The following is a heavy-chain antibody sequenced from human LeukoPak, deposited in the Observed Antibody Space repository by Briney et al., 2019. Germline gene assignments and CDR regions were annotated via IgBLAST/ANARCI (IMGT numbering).Heavy chain of an antibody. CDR3: ARVYGSDYYFDY. J-gene: IGHJ4*02. CDR1: GGTFSSYA. V-gene: IGHV1-69*04. Sequence: SVKVSCKASGGTFSSYAISWVRQAPGQGLELMGRSIPILGIANYAQKFQGRVTITADKSTSTAYMELSSLRSEDTAVYYCARVYGSDYYFDYWGQGTLVTVSS. CDR2: SIPILGIA. D-gene: IGHD3-10*01.